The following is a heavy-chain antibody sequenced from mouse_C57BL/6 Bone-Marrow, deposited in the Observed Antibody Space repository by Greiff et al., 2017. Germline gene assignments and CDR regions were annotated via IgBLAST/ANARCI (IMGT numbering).Heavy chain of an antibody. CDR3: ARSPLYYGSSVDY. J-gene: IGHJ2*01. CDR1: GYSITSDY. V-gene: IGHV3-8*01. D-gene: IGHD1-1*01. Sequence: EVQLKESGPGLAKPSQTLSLTCSVTGYSITSDYWNWIRKFPGNKLEYMGYISYSGSTYDNQSLNSRISITRDTSKNNYYLQLTSVTTEDTATYYCARSPLYYGSSVDYWGQGTTLTVSS. CDR2: ISYSGST.